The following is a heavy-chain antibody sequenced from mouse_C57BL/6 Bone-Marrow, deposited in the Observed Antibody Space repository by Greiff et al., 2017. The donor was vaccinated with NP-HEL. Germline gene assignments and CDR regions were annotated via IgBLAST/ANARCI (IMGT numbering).Heavy chain of an antibody. D-gene: IGHD2-3*01. Sequence: VKLMESGAELVKPGASVKISCKASGYAFSSYWMNWVKQRPGKGLEWIGQIYPGDGDTNYNGKFKGKATLTADKSSSTAYMQLSSLTSEDSAVYFCARRASDGYYAMDYWGQGTSVTVSS. V-gene: IGHV1-80*01. CDR2: IYPGDGDT. CDR3: ARRASDGYYAMDY. CDR1: GYAFSSYW. J-gene: IGHJ4*01.